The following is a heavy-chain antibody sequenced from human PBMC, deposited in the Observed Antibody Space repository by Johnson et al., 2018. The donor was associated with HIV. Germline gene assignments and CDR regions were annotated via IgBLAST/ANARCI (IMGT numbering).Heavy chain of an antibody. J-gene: IGHJ3*02. D-gene: IGHD5-24*01. CDR3: ARACRDGYTCDAFDI. V-gene: IGHV3-53*01. CDR1: GFTVSSNY. CDR2: IFSGGST. Sequence: VQLVESGGGLIQPGGSLRLSCAASGFTVSSNYMSWVRQAPGKGLEWVSVIFSGGSTYYADSVNGRFTISRDNSKNTLYLQMNSLRAEDTAVYYCARACRDGYTCDAFDIWGQGTMVTVSS.